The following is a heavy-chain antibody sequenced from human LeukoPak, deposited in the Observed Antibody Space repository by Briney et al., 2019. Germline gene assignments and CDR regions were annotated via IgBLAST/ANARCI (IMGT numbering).Heavy chain of an antibody. CDR1: GSSLTELS. V-gene: IGHV1-24*01. CDR3: AAGRPYSLLDY. D-gene: IGHD5-18*01. J-gene: IGHJ4*02. CDR2: FDVIDGET. Sequence: ASVKVSCTVSGSSLTELSLYWVRQAPGKGLEWMGGFDVIDGETFYAQKFQGRVTMTGDPSADTAYMELRSLTSDDTALYYCAAGRPYSLLDYWGQGTLVTVSS.